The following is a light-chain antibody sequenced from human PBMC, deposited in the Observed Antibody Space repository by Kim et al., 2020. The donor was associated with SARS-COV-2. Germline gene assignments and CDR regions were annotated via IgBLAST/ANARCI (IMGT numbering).Light chain of an antibody. CDR1: SLRSYY. CDR2: GKN. J-gene: IGLJ2*01. Sequence: SSELTQDPAVFVALGQTVRITCQGDSLRSYYASWYQQKPGQAPVLVIYGKNNRPSGIPDRFSGSSSGNTASLTITWAQAEDEADYYCNSRDSSGNLVVFGGGTKVTVL. CDR3: NSRDSSGNLVV. V-gene: IGLV3-19*01.